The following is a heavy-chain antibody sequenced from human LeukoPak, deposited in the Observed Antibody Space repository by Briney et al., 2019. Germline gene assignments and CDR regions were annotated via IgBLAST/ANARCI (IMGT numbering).Heavy chain of an antibody. V-gene: IGHV3-30*03. CDR2: ISYDGSNK. D-gene: IGHD3-22*01. Sequence: GGALRLSCAASGFILSSYGMHWVRQGPGKGLEWGAIISYDGSNKYYADSVKGRFTISRDNSKNTLYLQMNSLRAEDTAVYYCARTPKLDYYDSSGAFDIWGQGTMVTVSS. CDR3: ARTPKLDYYDSSGAFDI. CDR1: GFILSSYG. J-gene: IGHJ3*02.